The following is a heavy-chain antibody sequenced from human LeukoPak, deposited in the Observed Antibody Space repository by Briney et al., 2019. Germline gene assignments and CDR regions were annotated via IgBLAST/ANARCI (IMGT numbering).Heavy chain of an antibody. CDR2: IKQDGSEK. CDR3: ARTPLDYYYGMDV. J-gene: IGHJ6*02. Sequence: PGGSLRLSCAASGFTFSSYAITWVRQAPGKGLEWVANIKQDGSEKYYVDSVKGRFTISRDNAKNSLYLQMNSLRAEDTAVYYCARTPLDYYYGMDVWGQGTTVTVSS. CDR1: GFTFSSYA. V-gene: IGHV3-7*03.